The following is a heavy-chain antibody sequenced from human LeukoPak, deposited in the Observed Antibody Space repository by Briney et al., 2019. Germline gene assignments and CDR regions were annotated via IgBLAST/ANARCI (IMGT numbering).Heavy chain of an antibody. CDR1: GGSISSGDYY. Sequence: SQTLSLTCTVSGGSISSGDYYWSWIRQPPGKGLEWIGYIYYSGSTYYNPSLKSRVTISVDTSKNQFSLKLSSVTAADTALYYCATLRGYSYGHDAFDIWGQGTMVTVSS. J-gene: IGHJ3*02. CDR3: ATLRGYSYGHDAFDI. CDR2: IYYSGST. V-gene: IGHV4-30-4*08. D-gene: IGHD5-18*01.